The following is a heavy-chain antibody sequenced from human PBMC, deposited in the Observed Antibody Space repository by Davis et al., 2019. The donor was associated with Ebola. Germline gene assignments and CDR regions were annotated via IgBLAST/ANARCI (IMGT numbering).Heavy chain of an antibody. D-gene: IGHD4-17*01. V-gene: IGHV4-34*01. J-gene: IGHJ4*02. CDR1: GASFSGYY. CDR3: ARGLHGDYAFDL. CDR2: IHHTGSA. Sequence: SLTCTLYGASFSGYYWGWIRQTPGKGLEWIGAIHHTGSARFNPSLETRVTISLDTSKNQISLRLTSLTAADAAVYYCARGLHGDYAFDLWGQGAMVTVSS.